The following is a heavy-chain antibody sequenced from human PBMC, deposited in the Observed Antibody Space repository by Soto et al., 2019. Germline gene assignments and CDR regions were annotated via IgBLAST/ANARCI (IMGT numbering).Heavy chain of an antibody. J-gene: IGHJ6*02. CDR3: ARHAYYDFWSGYYIRYYYYGMDV. CDR1: GGSISSSSYY. CDR2: IYYSGST. Sequence: SETLSLTCTVSGGSISSSSYYWGWSRQPPGKGLEWIGSIYYSGSTYYNPSLKSRVTISVDTSKNQFSLKLSSVTAADTAVYYCARHAYYDFWSGYYIRYYYYGMDVWGQGTTVTVSS. V-gene: IGHV4-39*01. D-gene: IGHD3-3*01.